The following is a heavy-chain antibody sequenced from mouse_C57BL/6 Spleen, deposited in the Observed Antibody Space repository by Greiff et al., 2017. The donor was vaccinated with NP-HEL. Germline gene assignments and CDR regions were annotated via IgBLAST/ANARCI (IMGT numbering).Heavy chain of an antibody. CDR3: ARDYSNYEGFAY. Sequence: EVKLMESGGGLVKPGGSLKLSCAASGFTFSDYGMHWVRQAPEKGLEWVAYISSGSSTIYYADTVKGRFTISRDNAKNTLFLQMTSLRSEDTAMYYCARDYSNYEGFAYWGQGPLVTVSA. V-gene: IGHV5-17*01. CDR2: ISSGSSTI. J-gene: IGHJ3*01. D-gene: IGHD2-5*01. CDR1: GFTFSDYG.